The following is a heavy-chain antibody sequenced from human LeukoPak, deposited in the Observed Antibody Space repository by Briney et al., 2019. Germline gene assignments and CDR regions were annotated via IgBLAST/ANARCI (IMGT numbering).Heavy chain of an antibody. CDR1: GYRFTSYW. J-gene: IGHJ3*02. CDR2: IYSVGSDT. Sequence: GGSLKISCKCPGYRFTSYWSAWVRQIPGKDLKGMGIIYSVGSDTRYSPTFQGQVTISVDKSISTAYLQWSSLKASDTAMYYCARRGYCSGGSCFSNTLDIWGQGTLVNVSS. CDR3: ARRGYCSGGSCFSNTLDI. D-gene: IGHD2-15*01. V-gene: IGHV5-51*01.